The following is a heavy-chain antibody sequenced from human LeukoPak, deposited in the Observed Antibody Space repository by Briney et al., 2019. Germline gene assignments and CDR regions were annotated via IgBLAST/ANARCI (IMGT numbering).Heavy chain of an antibody. CDR1: GFTFSSYG. V-gene: IGHV3-21*01. CDR3: ARGRSITLLRGVAMSDGFDI. D-gene: IGHD3-10*01. J-gene: IGHJ3*02. CDR2: IDTSTSYI. Sequence: GGSLRLPCATSGFTFSSYGMSWVRQAPGKGLEWVSFIDTSTSYIYYGDSVKGRFTISRDNAKNSLYLQMNGLRAEDTAVYYCARGRSITLLRGVAMSDGFDIWGQGAMVTVSS.